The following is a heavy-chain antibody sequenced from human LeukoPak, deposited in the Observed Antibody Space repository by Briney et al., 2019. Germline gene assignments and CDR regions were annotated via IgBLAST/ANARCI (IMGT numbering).Heavy chain of an antibody. CDR3: ARDARHIVVVPAASPFDY. V-gene: IGHV3-30-3*01. CDR2: ISYDGSNK. CDR1: GFTFSSYA. Sequence: GGSLRLSCAASGFTFSSYAMHWVRQAPGKGLEWVAVISYDGSNKYYADSVKGRFTISGDNSKNTLYLQMNSLRAEDTAVYYCARDARHIVVVPAASPFDYWGQGTLVTVS. D-gene: IGHD2-2*01. J-gene: IGHJ4*02.